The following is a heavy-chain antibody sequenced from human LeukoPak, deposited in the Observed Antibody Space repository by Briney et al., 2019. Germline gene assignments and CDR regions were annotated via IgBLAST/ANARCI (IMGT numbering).Heavy chain of an antibody. J-gene: IGHJ4*02. CDR1: GGSISSYY. CDR3: ARSPDYGDNSRYFDY. V-gene: IGHV4-4*07. CDR2: IYTSGST. D-gene: IGHD4-23*01. Sequence: PSETLSLTCTVSGGSISSYYWSWIRQPPGKGLEWIGRIYTSGSTNYNPSLKSRVTMSVDTSKNQFSLKLSSVTAADTAVYYCARSPDYGDNSRYFDYWGQGTLVTVSS.